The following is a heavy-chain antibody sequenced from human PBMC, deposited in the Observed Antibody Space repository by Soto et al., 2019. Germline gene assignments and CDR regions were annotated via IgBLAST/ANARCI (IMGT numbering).Heavy chain of an antibody. Sequence: SVKVSCKASGGTFSGYAISWVRQAPGQGLEWMGGIIPIFGTANYAQKFQGRVTITADESTSTAYMELSSLRSEDTAVYYCARDRKYYYDSSGYPTTQGYGMDVWGQGTTVTVSS. CDR2: IIPIFGTA. D-gene: IGHD3-22*01. CDR1: GGTFSGYA. J-gene: IGHJ6*02. CDR3: ARDRKYYYDSSGYPTTQGYGMDV. V-gene: IGHV1-69*13.